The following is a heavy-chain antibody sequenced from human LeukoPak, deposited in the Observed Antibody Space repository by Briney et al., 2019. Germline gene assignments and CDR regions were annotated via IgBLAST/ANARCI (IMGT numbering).Heavy chain of an antibody. CDR1: GGSISSYY. CDR3: ASSPYSGSYYFIDY. D-gene: IGHD1-26*01. CDR2: IYYSGST. V-gene: IGHV4-59*08. Sequence: SETQSLTCTVSGGSISSYYWSWIRQPPGKGLEWIGYIYYSGSTNYNPSLKSRVTISVDTSKNQFSLKLSSVTAADTAVYYCASSPYSGSYYFIDYWGQGTLVTVSS. J-gene: IGHJ4*02.